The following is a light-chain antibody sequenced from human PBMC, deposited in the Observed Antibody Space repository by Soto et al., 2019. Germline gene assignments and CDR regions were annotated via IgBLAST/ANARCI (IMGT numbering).Light chain of an antibody. Sequence: DIQLTQSPSFLSASVGDRVTITCRASQGISSYLAWYQQKPGKAPKLLIYAASTLQSGVPSRFSGSGSGSEFSLTFSSLQPEDFATYYCQLLNSLWTFGQGTKV. J-gene: IGKJ1*01. V-gene: IGKV1-9*01. CDR3: QLLNSLWT. CDR2: AAS. CDR1: QGISSY.